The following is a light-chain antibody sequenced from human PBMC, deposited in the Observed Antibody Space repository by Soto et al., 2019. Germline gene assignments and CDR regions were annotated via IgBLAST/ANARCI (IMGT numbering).Light chain of an antibody. CDR3: QQYNSYPRT. CDR1: QSVSSW. V-gene: IGKV1-5*03. CDR2: KAS. J-gene: IGKJ4*01. Sequence: DIQMTQSPSTLSSSVGDRVTITCRVSQSVSSWLAWYQQKPGKAPKLPIYKASSLETGVPSRFSGSGTGTEFTLTISSLQPDDSATYYCQQYNSYPRTFGGGTKVEIK.